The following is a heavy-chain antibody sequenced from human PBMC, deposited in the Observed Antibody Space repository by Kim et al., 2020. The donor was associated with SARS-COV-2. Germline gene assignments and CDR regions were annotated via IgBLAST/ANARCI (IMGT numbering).Heavy chain of an antibody. CDR3: ARDGHLLWFGKLLSSYYYYGMDV. CDR2: INPNSGGT. Sequence: ASVKVSCKASGYTFTGYYMHWVRQAPGQGLEWMGRINPNSGGTNYAQKFQGRVTMTRDTSISTAYMELSRLRSDDTAVYYCARDGHLLWFGKLLSSYYYYGMDVWGQGTTVTVSS. D-gene: IGHD3-10*01. CDR1: GYTFTGYY. V-gene: IGHV1-2*06. J-gene: IGHJ6*02.